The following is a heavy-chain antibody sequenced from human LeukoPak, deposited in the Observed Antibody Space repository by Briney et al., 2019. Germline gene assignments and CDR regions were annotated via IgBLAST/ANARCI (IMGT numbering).Heavy chain of an antibody. CDR3: ARSIVVPVVLDY. CDR2: ISPVFGTP. CDR1: GGPFINYA. V-gene: IGHV1-69*05. D-gene: IGHD6-19*01. Sequence: SVKVSCKASGGPFINYAISWVRQAPGQGLEGVGGISPVFGTPNYAQKFQGSVTIKTDESTSTAYMELISLRSEDTAVYYCARSIVVPVVLDYWGQGTLVTVSS. J-gene: IGHJ4*02.